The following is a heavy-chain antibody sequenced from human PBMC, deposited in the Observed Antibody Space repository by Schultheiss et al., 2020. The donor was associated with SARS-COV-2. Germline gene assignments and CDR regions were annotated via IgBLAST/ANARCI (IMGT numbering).Heavy chain of an antibody. CDR2: ISYDGSNK. J-gene: IGHJ3*02. V-gene: IGHV3-30*04. CDR1: GFTFSSYA. D-gene: IGHD6-19*01. Sequence: GESLKISCAASGFTFSSYAMHWVRQAPGKGLEWVAVISYDGSNKYYADSVKGRFTISRDNSKNTLYLQMNSLRAEDTAVYYCARDRAFSSGWYWGDAFDIWGQGTMVTVSS. CDR3: ARDRAFSSGWYWGDAFDI.